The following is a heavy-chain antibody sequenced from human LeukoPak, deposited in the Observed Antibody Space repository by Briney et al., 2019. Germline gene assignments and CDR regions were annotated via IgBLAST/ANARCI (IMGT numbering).Heavy chain of an antibody. V-gene: IGHV1-2*02. CDR1: RYTLTGYY. Sequence: ASVKVSCKASRYTLTGYYIHWVRQAPGQGLEWMGWINPNSGGTNYAQKFQGRVTMTRDTSISTAYMELSRMRSDDTAVYYCARPYGSGLRDAYDIWGQGTMVTVSS. CDR2: INPNSGGT. D-gene: IGHD3-10*01. J-gene: IGHJ3*02. CDR3: ARPYGSGLRDAYDI.